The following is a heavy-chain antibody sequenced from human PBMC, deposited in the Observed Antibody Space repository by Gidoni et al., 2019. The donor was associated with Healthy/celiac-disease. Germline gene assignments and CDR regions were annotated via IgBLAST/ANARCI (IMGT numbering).Heavy chain of an antibody. CDR2: ISWNSGSI. Sequence: VQLVESGGGLVQPGRSLRLSCAASGFTFDDYAMHWVRQAPGKGLEWFSGISWNSGSIGYADSVKGRFTVSRDNAKNSLYLQMNSLRAEDTALYYCAKGRFYNYFDYWGQGTLVTVSS. V-gene: IGHV3-9*01. D-gene: IGHD3-3*01. J-gene: IGHJ4*02. CDR1: GFTFDDYA. CDR3: AKGRFYNYFDY.